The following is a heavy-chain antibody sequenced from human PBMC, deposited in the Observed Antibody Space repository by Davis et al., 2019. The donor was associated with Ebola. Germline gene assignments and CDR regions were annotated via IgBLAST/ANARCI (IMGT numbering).Heavy chain of an antibody. CDR1: GFTFSSYG. CDR3: AKLELHGY. CDR2: ISYDGSNK. D-gene: IGHD1-7*01. J-gene: IGHJ4*02. Sequence: GGSLRLSCAASGFTFSSYGMHWVRQAPGKGLEWVAVISYDGSNKYYADSVKGRFTISRDNSKNTLYLQMNSLRAEDTAVYYCAKLELHGYWGQGTLVTASS. V-gene: IGHV3-30*18.